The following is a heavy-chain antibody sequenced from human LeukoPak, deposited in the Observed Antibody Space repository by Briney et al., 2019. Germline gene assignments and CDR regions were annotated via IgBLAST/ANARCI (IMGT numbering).Heavy chain of an antibody. CDR2: INQDGSEE. CDR1: GFTFSSYW. D-gene: IGHD1-14*01. J-gene: IGHJ4*02. CDR3: ARGQTPCPRTCLDY. V-gene: IGHV3-7*04. Sequence: GGSLRLSCVGSGFTFSSYWATWVRQAPGRGLAGVANINQDGSEENYVDSVRGRFTISRDNARNSLFLQMNSLRAEDTAVYYCARGQTPCPRTCLDYWGQGTLVTVSS.